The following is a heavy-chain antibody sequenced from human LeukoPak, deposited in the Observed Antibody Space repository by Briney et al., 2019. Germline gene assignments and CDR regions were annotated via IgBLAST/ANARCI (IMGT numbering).Heavy chain of an antibody. CDR1: GFTFSSYW. Sequence: GGSLRLSCAVSGFTFSSYWMHWVRQAPGKGLVWVSRINSDGSTTSYADSVKGRFTISRDNAKNTVYLQMNSLRAEDTAVYYCARDGYDSSGYYLFDYWGQGTLVTVSS. D-gene: IGHD3-22*01. CDR3: ARDGYDSSGYYLFDY. V-gene: IGHV3-74*01. J-gene: IGHJ4*02. CDR2: INSDGSTT.